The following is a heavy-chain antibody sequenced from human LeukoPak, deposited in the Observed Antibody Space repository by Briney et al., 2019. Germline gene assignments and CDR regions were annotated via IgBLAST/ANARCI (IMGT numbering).Heavy chain of an antibody. CDR2: INPNSGGT. CDR3: ARVYDFFYYYYYYGMDV. V-gene: IGHV1-2*06. Sequence: ASVKVSCQASGYTFTGYYMHWVRQAPGQGLEWMGRINPNSGGTNYAQKFQGRVTMTRDTSISTAYMELSRLRSDDTAVYYCARVYDFFYYYYYYGMDVWGQGTTVTVSS. CDR1: GYTFTGYY. J-gene: IGHJ6*02. D-gene: IGHD3-3*01.